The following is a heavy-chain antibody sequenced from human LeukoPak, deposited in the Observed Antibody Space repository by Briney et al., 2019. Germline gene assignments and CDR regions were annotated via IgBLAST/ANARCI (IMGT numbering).Heavy chain of an antibody. D-gene: IGHD2-15*01. CDR3: ARGQDIVVVVDASLVY. CDR1: GYTFTSYG. J-gene: IGHJ4*02. CDR2: INPNRGGT. Sequence: ASVKVSCKASGYTFTSYGISWVQQAPGQGLEWMGWINPNRGGTNYAQKFQGRLTMNRDTSRSTPSMALSRLRSDNTAVYYCARGQDIVVVVDASLVYWGQGTLVTVSS. V-gene: IGHV1-2*02.